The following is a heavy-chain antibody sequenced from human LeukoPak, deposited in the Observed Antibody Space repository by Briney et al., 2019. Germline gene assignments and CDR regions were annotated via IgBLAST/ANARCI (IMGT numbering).Heavy chain of an antibody. CDR1: GFTFSSYA. V-gene: IGHV3-23*01. CDR2: ISGSGGST. CDR3: AKDPLPIIDY. Sequence: AGGSLRLSCAASGFTFSSYAMSWVRQATGKGLEWVSAISGSGGSTYYADSVKGRFTISRDNSKNTLYLQMNSLRAEDTAVYYCAKDPLPIIDYWGQGTLVTVSS. D-gene: IGHD3-9*01. J-gene: IGHJ4*02.